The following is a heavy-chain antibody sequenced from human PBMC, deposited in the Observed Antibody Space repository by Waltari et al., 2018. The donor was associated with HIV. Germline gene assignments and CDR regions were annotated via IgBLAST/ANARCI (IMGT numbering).Heavy chain of an antibody. CDR2: ISSSSTTI. Sequence: EVQLVASGGGLVQPGGSLRLSCAASGFSFSSYAMNWVRQAPGKGLEWVSYISSSSTTINYADSVKGRFTISRDNAKNLLYLQMSSLRAEDTAVYFCARERFGSSYFGYWGQGTLVTVSS. CDR1: GFSFSSYA. V-gene: IGHV3-48*04. J-gene: IGHJ4*02. CDR3: ARERFGSSYFGY. D-gene: IGHD6-6*01.